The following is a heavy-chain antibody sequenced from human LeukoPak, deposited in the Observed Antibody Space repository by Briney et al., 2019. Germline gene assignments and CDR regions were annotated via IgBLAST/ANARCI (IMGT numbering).Heavy chain of an antibody. CDR1: GFTVSSSP. J-gene: IGHJ4*02. CDR3: ARDVDKHSRAFDY. V-gene: IGHV3-21*01. CDR2: ISSSSSYI. Sequence: PGGSLRLSCAASGFTVSSSPINWVRQAPGKGLEWVSSISSSSSYIYYADSVKGRFTISRDNAKNSLYLQMNSLRAEDTAVYYCARDVDKHSRAFDYWGQGTLVTVSS. D-gene: IGHD3-3*02.